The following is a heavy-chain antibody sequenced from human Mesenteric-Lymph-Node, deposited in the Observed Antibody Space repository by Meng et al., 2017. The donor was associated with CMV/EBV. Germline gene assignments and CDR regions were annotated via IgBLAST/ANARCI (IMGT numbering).Heavy chain of an antibody. J-gene: IGHJ6*02. Sequence: GGSLRLSCVASGFTFSSYWMSWVRQAPGKGLEWVANIKQDESEKYYVDSVKGRFTISRDNAKNSLYLQMNSLRAEDTAVYYCARLLRFTNYYYYYGMDVWGQGTTVTVSS. CDR1: GFTFSSYW. CDR2: IKQDESEK. D-gene: IGHD3-3*01. CDR3: ARLLRFTNYYYYYGMDV. V-gene: IGHV3-7*01.